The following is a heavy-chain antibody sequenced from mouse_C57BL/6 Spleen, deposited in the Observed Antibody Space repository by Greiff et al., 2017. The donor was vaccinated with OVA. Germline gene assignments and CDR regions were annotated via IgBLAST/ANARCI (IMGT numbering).Heavy chain of an antibody. Sequence: VQLQQSGAELVKPGASVKISCKASGYAFSSYWMNWVKQRPGKGLEWIGQIYPGDGDTNYNGKFKGKATLTADKSSSTAYMQLSSLTSEDAAVYFCARRYGNYFWFAYWGQGTLVTVSA. CDR3: ARRYGNYFWFAY. J-gene: IGHJ3*01. CDR1: GYAFSSYW. D-gene: IGHD2-1*01. V-gene: IGHV1-80*01. CDR2: IYPGDGDT.